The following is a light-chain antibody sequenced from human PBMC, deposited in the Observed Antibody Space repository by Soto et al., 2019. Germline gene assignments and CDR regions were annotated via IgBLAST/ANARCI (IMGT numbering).Light chain of an antibody. V-gene: IGKV3-11*01. CDR1: QSVGSS. CDR3: QKRSNWTLN. J-gene: IGKJ5*01. Sequence: IFWTQSPGTRPLSHGGTAPLPSGASQSVGSSLAWYQQRTGQAPRLLIYDAFIRATGIPDRFSGSESGTDFTLTISSLEPGDFAVYYCQKRSNWTLNFGQGTRLEIK. CDR2: DAF.